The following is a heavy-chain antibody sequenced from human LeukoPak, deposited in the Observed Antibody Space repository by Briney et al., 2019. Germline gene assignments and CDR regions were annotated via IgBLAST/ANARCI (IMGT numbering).Heavy chain of an antibody. CDR1: GYTFTSYY. D-gene: IGHD1-14*01. CDR2: INPSGGST. J-gene: IGHJ4*02. CDR3: ARSTTNGGFDY. Sequence: ASVKVSCKASGYTFTSYYMHWVRQAPGQGLEWMGIINPSGGSTSYAQKFQGRVTMTRDMSTSTVYMELSSLRSEDTAVYYCARSTTNGGFDYWGQGTLVTVPS. V-gene: IGHV1-46*01.